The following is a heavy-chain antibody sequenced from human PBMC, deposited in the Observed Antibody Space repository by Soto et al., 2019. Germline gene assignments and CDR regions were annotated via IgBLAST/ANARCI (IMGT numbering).Heavy chain of an antibody. CDR2: ISGTGSTT. CDR1: RFTFSDFY. J-gene: IGHJ3*01. V-gene: IGHV3-11*01. Sequence: QVQLVESGGGLVKPGGSLRLSCTVSRFTFSDFYMSWIRQAPGKGLEWVSYISGTGSTTYYGDSVKGRFTVSRDNAKKTLFLDMNSLRADDTAVYYCARDRVVGGSWTFDLWGQGTMVTISS. D-gene: IGHD1-26*01. CDR3: ARDRVVGGSWTFDL.